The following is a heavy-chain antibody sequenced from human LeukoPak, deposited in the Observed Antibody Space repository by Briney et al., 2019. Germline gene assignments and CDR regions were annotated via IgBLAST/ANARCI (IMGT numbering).Heavy chain of an antibody. V-gene: IGHV1-46*01. D-gene: IGHD4-23*01. CDR3: ARVPPTRGGNSVESFDY. CDR2: INPSGGST. Sequence: GASVKVSCKASGYTFTSYYMHWVRQAPGQGLEWVGIINPSGGSTSYAQKFQGRVTMTRDTSTSTVYMELSSLRSEDTAVYYCARVPPTRGGNSVESFDYWGQGTLVTVSS. CDR1: GYTFTSYY. J-gene: IGHJ4*02.